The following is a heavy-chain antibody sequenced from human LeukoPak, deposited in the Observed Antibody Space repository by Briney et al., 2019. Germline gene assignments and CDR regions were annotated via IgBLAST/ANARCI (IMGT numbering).Heavy chain of an antibody. CDR2: ISYDGSNK. Sequence: GGSLRLSCAASGFTFSDYAMHWVRQAPGKGLEWVAVISYDGSNKYYADSVKGRFTISRDNSKNTLYLQMNSLRAEDTAVYYCARGSYDFWSGYYDYWGQGTLVTVSS. CDR1: GFTFSDYA. J-gene: IGHJ4*02. CDR3: ARGSYDFWSGYYDY. V-gene: IGHV3-30-3*01. D-gene: IGHD3-3*01.